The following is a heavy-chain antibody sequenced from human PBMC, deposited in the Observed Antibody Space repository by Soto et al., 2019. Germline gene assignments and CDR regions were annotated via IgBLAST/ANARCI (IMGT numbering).Heavy chain of an antibody. Sequence: PSETLSLTCTVSGGSVRSSDYYWGWIRQPPGKGLEWIGNIYYSGSAYYSGGTYYNPSLKSRVTISLDTSTNQFSLRLNSVTATDTAVYFCARHRGRGGSSLAWGPKQRHYSDYYMDVWGQGTTVTVSS. V-gene: IGHV4-39*01. CDR3: ARHRGRGGSSLAWGPKQRHYSDYYMDV. CDR2: IYYSGSAYYSGGT. CDR1: GGSVRSSDYY. D-gene: IGHD3-16*01. J-gene: IGHJ6*03.